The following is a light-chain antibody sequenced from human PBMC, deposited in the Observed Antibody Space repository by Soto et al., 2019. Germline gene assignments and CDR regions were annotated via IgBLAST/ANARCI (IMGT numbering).Light chain of an antibody. Sequence: EIVMTQSPATLSVSPGERATLSCRASQSVGSNLAWYQQKPGQAPRLLIYGASTRATGIPARFSGSGSGTEFTLTISSLQSEDVAIYCCQQYNNWPPDRTFGQGTKVEIK. J-gene: IGKJ1*01. CDR3: QQYNNWPPDRT. CDR1: QSVGSN. V-gene: IGKV3-15*01. CDR2: GAS.